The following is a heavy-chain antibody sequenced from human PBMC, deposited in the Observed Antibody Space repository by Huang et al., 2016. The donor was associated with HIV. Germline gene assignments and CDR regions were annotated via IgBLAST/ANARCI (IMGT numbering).Heavy chain of an antibody. CDR3: ARSEVLVTAVPFDH. V-gene: IGHV5-51*03. J-gene: IGHJ4*02. CDR2: IIPADSDT. CDR1: GYSFTNYW. D-gene: IGHD2-21*02. Sequence: EVQLVQSEAEVKKPGESLKISCRGSGYSFTNYWIGWVRRGPGEGLEWVGVIIPADSDTRYSPAFQGQVTFSADKSTRTAYLQWSSLQASDTAIYYCARSEVLVTAVPFDHWGQGTLVTVSS.